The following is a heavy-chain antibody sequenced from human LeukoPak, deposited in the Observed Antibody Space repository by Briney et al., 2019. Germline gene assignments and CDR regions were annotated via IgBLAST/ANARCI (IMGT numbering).Heavy chain of an antibody. Sequence: ASVKVSCKASGYTFTGYYMHWVRQAPGQGLEWMGWINPNSGGTNYAQKLQGRVTMTRDTSISTAYMELSRLRSDDTAVYYCARAFWSRPQGGYYFDYWGQGTLVTVSS. D-gene: IGHD3-3*01. CDR3: ARAFWSRPQGGYYFDY. V-gene: IGHV1-2*02. J-gene: IGHJ4*02. CDR1: GYTFTGYY. CDR2: INPNSGGT.